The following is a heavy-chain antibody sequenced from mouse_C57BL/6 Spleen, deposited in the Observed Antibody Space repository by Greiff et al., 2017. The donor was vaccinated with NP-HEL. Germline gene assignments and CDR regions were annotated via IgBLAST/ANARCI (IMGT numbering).Heavy chain of an antibody. Sequence: VQLQQSGPGLVQLSQSLSITCTVSGFSLTSYGVHWVRQSPGKGLEWLGVIWSGGSTDYNAAFIFRLSIRKDNSKRQFFFKMNSLQADDTAIYYCARNSYAGYAMDYWGQGTSVTVSS. CDR1: GFSLTSYG. CDR3: ARNSYAGYAMDY. J-gene: IGHJ4*01. D-gene: IGHD2-12*01. V-gene: IGHV2-2*01. CDR2: IWSGGST.